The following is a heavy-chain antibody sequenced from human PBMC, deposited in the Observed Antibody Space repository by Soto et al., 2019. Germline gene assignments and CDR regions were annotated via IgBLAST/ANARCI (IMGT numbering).Heavy chain of an antibody. CDR2: IKQDGGEK. D-gene: IGHD1-26*01. V-gene: IGHV3-7*04. CDR1: GFTSSSYW. Sequence: EVQLVESGGGLVQPGGSLRLSCAASGFTSSSYWMSWVRQAPGKGLEWVANIKQDGGEKYYVDSVKGRFTISRDNAKKSLYMQMNSLRAEDKAVYYCGRDLRDWDSWSYSYDYWGQGTLVTVSS. J-gene: IGHJ4*02. CDR3: GRDLRDWDSWSYSYDY.